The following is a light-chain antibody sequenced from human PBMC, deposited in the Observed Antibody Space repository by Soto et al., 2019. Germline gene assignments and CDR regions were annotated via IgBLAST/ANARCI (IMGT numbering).Light chain of an antibody. CDR2: DAS. J-gene: IGKJ5*01. CDR3: QQRSNWPPIT. Sequence: EVVVTQSPATLSVSPGERATLSCRASRRISRNLAWYQQKPGQAPRLLIYDASNRATGIPARFSGSGSGTDFTLTISSLEPEDFAVYYCQQRSNWPPITFGQGTRLEIK. V-gene: IGKV3-11*01. CDR1: RRISRN.